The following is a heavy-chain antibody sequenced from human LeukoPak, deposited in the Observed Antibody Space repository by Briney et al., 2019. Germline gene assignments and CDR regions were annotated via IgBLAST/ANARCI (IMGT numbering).Heavy chain of an antibody. CDR3: ARVSGPGRSVLRYFDWLAPRAYYFDY. V-gene: IGHV1-46*01. D-gene: IGHD3-9*01. CDR1: GYTFTSYY. CDR2: INPSGGST. Sequence: ASVKVSCKASGYTFTSYYMHWVRQAPGQGLEWMGIINPSGGSTSYAQKFQGRVTMTRDMSTSTVYMELSSLRSEDTAVYYCARVSGPGRSVLRYFDWLAPRAYYFDYWGQGTLVTVSS. J-gene: IGHJ4*02.